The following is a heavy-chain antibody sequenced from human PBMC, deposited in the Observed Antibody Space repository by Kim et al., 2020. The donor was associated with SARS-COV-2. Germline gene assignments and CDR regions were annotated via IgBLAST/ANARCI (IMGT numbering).Heavy chain of an antibody. J-gene: IGHJ5*02. V-gene: IGHV4-31*03. CDR1: GGSISSGGYY. D-gene: IGHD3-10*01. CDR3: ASVVRGNWFDP. CDR2: IYYSGST. Sequence: SETLSLTCTVSGGSISSGGYYWSWIRQHPGKGLEWIGYIYYSGSTYYNPSLKSRVTISVDTSKNQFSLKLSSVTAADTSVYYCASVVRGNWFDPWGQGTLVTVSS.